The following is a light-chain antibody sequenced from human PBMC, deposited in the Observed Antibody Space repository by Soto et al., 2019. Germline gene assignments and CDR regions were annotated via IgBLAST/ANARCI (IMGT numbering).Light chain of an antibody. CDR1: QSISKY. V-gene: IGKV1-27*01. Sequence: DIQITQSPSSLSASVGDRVTITCRASQSISKYLAWYQQKPRKVPRLLIYVASTLQSGVPSRFSGSGSGTDFILTISSLQPEDVATYYCQKYDSAPWTFGQGTKVEIK. CDR2: VAS. J-gene: IGKJ1*01. CDR3: QKYDSAPWT.